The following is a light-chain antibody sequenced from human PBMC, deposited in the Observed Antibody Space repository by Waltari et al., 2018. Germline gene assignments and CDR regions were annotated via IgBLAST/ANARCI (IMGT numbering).Light chain of an antibody. CDR1: SSDVGGCNY. CDR2: EVT. CDR3: SSYGGNNNIL. V-gene: IGLV2-8*01. Sequence: QSALTQPPSASGSPGQSVTIPCTGTSSDVGGCNYGPLYQQHPGKAPQLIIFEVTKRPSGVPDRFSGSKSGNTASLTVSGLQSEDEADYYCSSYGGNNNILFGGGTKLSVL. J-gene: IGLJ2*01.